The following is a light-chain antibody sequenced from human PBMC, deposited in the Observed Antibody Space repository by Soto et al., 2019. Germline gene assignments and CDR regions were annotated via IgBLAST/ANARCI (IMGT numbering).Light chain of an antibody. V-gene: IGKV3-20*01. J-gene: IGKJ2*01. CDR2: AAS. CDR3: QKHGT. CDR1: RSLSSSY. Sequence: EIVLTQSPGTLALSPGERATLSCRASRSLSSSYVVWYQQKPGQAPRLIICAASRRATGIPDRSSGSGSATEYTLTISRLDPVDFAVYYCQKHGTFGQGTKVDI.